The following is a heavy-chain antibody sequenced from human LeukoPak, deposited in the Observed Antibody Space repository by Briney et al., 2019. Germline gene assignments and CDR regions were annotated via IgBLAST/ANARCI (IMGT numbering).Heavy chain of an antibody. J-gene: IGHJ4*02. V-gene: IGHV3-23*01. CDR1: GFTFSSYA. Sequence: GGSLRLSCAASGFTFSSYAMSWVHQAPGKGLEWVSAISGSGGSTYYADSVRGRFTISRDNSKNTLYLQMNSLRAEDTAVYYCAKGILRYFDWFPGYWGQGTLVIVSS. CDR2: ISGSGGST. CDR3: AKGILRYFDWFPGY. D-gene: IGHD3-9*01.